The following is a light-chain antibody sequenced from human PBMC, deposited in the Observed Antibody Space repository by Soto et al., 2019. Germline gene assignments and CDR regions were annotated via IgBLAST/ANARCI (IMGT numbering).Light chain of an antibody. CDR1: QDIRND. V-gene: IGKV1-17*01. Sequence: DMQMTQSPSALAASLGDIYTITCXASQDIRNDLGWYQQKSGKAPKRLIYAASSLHSGVPSRFSGSGSGTEFIFTINSLQPEDSATYYCLQHNSYTPAFGQGAKVDIK. J-gene: IGKJ1*01. CDR3: LQHNSYTPA. CDR2: AAS.